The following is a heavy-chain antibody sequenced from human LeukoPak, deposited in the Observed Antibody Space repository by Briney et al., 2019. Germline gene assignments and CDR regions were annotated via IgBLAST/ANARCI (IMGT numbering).Heavy chain of an antibody. V-gene: IGHV4-61*02. Sequence: SETLSLTCTVSGGSISSGSNYWSWIRQPAGKGLEWIGRIYTSASTNYNPSLKSRVTISVDTSKHQFSLKLTSVTAADTAVYYCATLTTVVTAYYFDYWGQGTLVTVSS. CDR2: IYTSAST. CDR1: GGSISSGSNY. CDR3: ATLTTVVTAYYFDY. D-gene: IGHD4-23*01. J-gene: IGHJ4*02.